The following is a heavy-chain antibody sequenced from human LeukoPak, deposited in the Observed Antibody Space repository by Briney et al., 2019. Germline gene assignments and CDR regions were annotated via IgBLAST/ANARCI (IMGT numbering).Heavy chain of an antibody. V-gene: IGHV4-34*01. CDR2: INHSGST. D-gene: IGHD3-10*01. Sequence: SETLSLTCAVYGGSFSGYYWSWIRQPPGKGLEWIGEINHSGSTNYNPSLKSRVTISVDTSKNQFSLKLSSVTAADTAVYYCARGKALLWLGELLYYYGMDVWGQGTTVTVSS. CDR3: ARGKALLWLGELLYYYGMDV. CDR1: GGSFSGYY. J-gene: IGHJ6*02.